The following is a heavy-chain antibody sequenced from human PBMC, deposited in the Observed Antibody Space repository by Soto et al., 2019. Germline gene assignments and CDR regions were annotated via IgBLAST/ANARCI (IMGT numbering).Heavy chain of an antibody. Sequence: QVQLQESGPGLVKPSQTLSLTCTVSGASISSGYYYWTWIRQHPGKGLEWIGYIYYSVSTNYNPSLKSRVTISVDTSKNQFSLKLSSVTAADTAVYYCARGQGYYDSSGYHYWYFDLWGRGTLVTVSS. V-gene: IGHV4-31*03. J-gene: IGHJ2*01. D-gene: IGHD3-22*01. CDR3: ARGQGYYDSSGYHYWYFDL. CDR2: IYYSVST. CDR1: GASISSGYYY.